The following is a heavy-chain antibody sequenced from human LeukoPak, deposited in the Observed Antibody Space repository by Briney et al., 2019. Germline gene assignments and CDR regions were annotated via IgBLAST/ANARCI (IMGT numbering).Heavy chain of an antibody. Sequence: ASVEVSCKASGYTFTGYYMHWVRQAPGQGLEWMGWINPNSGGTNYAQKFQGRVTMTRDTSISTAYMELSRLRSDDTAVYYCARDRGYQYYMDVWGKGTTVTVSS. CDR2: INPNSGGT. D-gene: IGHD3-10*01. J-gene: IGHJ6*03. CDR1: GYTFTGYY. V-gene: IGHV1-2*02. CDR3: ARDRGYQYYMDV.